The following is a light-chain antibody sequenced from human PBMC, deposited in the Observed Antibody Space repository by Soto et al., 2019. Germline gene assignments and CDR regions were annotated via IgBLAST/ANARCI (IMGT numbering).Light chain of an antibody. J-gene: IGKJ1*01. V-gene: IGKV1-5*03. CDR2: KAS. Sequence: DIHMTQSPSTLSASVGDRVTITCRASQSINSWLAWYQQKPGKAPKLLIYKASSLESGVPSRFSGSGYGTEFTLTISSLQPDDFATYYCQQYNTYSWTFGHGAKVEIK. CDR1: QSINSW. CDR3: QQYNTYSWT.